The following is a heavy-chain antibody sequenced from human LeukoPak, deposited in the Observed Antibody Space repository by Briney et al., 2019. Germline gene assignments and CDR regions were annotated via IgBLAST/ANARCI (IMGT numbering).Heavy chain of an antibody. Sequence: PGGSLRLSCAASGFSLSGNAVSWVRQAPGKRREGVAGRGPDEATFYPASVRGRFTISRDTSQNTMYLQMNSLRAEDTALYYCAKGNLQLGPDACDIWGQGTMVTVSS. D-gene: IGHD5-18*01. CDR1: GFSLSGNA. J-gene: IGHJ3*02. V-gene: IGHV3-23*01. CDR3: AKGNLQLGPDACDI. CDR2: RGPDEAT.